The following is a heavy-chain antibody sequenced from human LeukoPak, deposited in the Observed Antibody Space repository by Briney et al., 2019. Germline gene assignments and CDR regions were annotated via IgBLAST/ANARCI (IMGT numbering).Heavy chain of an antibody. Sequence: PSETLSLTCTVSGYSISSGYYWGWIRQPPGKGLEWIGSIYHSGSTYYNPSLKSRVTISVDTSKNQFSLKLSSVTAADTAVYYCARINWNYTFDYWGQGTLVTVSS. CDR1: GYSISSGYY. CDR3: ARINWNYTFDY. V-gene: IGHV4-38-2*02. D-gene: IGHD1-7*01. CDR2: IYHSGST. J-gene: IGHJ4*02.